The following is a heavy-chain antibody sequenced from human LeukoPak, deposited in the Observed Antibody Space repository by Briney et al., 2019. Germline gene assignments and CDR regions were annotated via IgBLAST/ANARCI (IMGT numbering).Heavy chain of an antibody. Sequence: GGSLRLSCAASGFTFSSYWMHWVRQAPGKGLVWVSRINSDGSSTSYADSVEGRFTISRDNAKNTLYLQMNSLRAEDTAVYYCVTLMVGLRGYWGQGTLVTVSS. D-gene: IGHD2-15*01. CDR2: INSDGSST. V-gene: IGHV3-74*01. CDR1: GFTFSSYW. J-gene: IGHJ4*02. CDR3: VTLMVGLRGY.